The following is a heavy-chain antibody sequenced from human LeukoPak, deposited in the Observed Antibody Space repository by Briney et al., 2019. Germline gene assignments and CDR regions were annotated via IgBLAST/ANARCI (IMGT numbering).Heavy chain of an antibody. V-gene: IGHV1-2*02. Sequence: VSVKVYCKASGYTFTGYYMHWVRQTPGNVLAYMGWVNPNSGGTSYAQKFQGRVTMTRDTSMRTAYMELSRLRADNPAVYYCARSFWFLEWLEGLDWFDPWGQGTLVTVSS. D-gene: IGHD3-3*01. CDR3: ARSFWFLEWLEGLDWFDP. J-gene: IGHJ5*02. CDR1: GYTFTGYY. CDR2: VNPNSGGT.